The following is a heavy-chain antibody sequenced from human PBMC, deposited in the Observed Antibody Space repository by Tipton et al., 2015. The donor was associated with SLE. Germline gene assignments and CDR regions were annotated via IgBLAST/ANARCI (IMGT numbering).Heavy chain of an antibody. D-gene: IGHD6-13*01. CDR1: GGSISSGGYY. CDR2: IYYSGST. CDR3: ARVGFSIAAAGTYAFDI. V-gene: IGHV4-31*02. J-gene: IGHJ3*02. Sequence: LRLSCTVSGGSISSGGYYWSWIRQHPGKGLEWIGDIYYSGSTYYNPSLKSRVTISVDTSKNQFSLKLSSVTAADTAVYYCARVGFSIAAAGTYAFDIWGQGTMVTVSS.